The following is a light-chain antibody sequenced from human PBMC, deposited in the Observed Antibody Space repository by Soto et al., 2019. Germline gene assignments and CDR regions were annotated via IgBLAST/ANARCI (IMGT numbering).Light chain of an antibody. Sequence: EIVLTHSPGTLSLSPGERATLSCRASQSVSSKYLAWYQQKPGQAPTVLIYGTSIRASGVPERFSCGGSGTDFTLTITRLEPEDFAVYYCQQYGSSLFTFGPGT. CDR3: QQYGSSLFT. V-gene: IGKV3-20*01. J-gene: IGKJ3*01. CDR2: GTS. CDR1: QSVSSKY.